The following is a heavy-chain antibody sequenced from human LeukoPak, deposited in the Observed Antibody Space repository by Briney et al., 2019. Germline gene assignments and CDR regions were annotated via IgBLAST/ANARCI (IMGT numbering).Heavy chain of an antibody. D-gene: IGHD3-10*02. CDR3: AELGITMIGGV. V-gene: IGHV3-11*04. CDR2: ISIRGSTI. J-gene: IGHJ6*04. CDR1: GFTFSDYF. Sequence: GGSLRLSCAASGFTFSDYFMSWIRQAPGKGLEWLSYISIRGSTIYYADSVKGRFTISRDNAKNSLYLQMNSLRAEDTAVYYCAELGITMIGGVWGKGTTVTISS.